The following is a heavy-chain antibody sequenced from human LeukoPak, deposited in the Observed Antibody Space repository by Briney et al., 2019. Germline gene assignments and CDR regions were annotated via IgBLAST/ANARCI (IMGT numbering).Heavy chain of an antibody. CDR2: IYYSGST. V-gene: IGHV4-30-4*01. CDR1: GGSISSGDYY. J-gene: IGHJ6*02. D-gene: IGHD3-10*01. CDR3: ARSGFDGMDV. Sequence: SQTLSLTCTVSGGSISSGDYYWSWIRQPPGKGLEWIGYIYYSGSTYYNPSLKRRVTLSVDTSKNQFSLKLSSVTAADTAVYYCARSGFDGMDVWGQGTTVTVSS.